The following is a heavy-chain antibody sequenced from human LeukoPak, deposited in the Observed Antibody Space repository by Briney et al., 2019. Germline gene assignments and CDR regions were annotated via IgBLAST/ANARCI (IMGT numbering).Heavy chain of an antibody. J-gene: IGHJ4*02. CDR1: GGSISSYY. CDR3: ARVRYSDSSVLTRKRSYYFDY. Sequence: PSESLSLTCTVSGGSISSYYWSWIRQPAGKGLESIGHISTSGSTNYDPSLKSRVTMSVDTSKNQFSLKLSSVTAADTAVYYCARVRYSDSSVLTRKRSYYFDYWGQGTLVTVSS. V-gene: IGHV4-4*07. CDR2: ISTSGST. D-gene: IGHD3-22*01.